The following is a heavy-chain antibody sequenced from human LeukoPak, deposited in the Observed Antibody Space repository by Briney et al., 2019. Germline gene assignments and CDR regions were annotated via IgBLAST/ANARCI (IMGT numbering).Heavy chain of an antibody. J-gene: IGHJ4*02. CDR3: AKIQWPNVDMFFDH. D-gene: IGHD6-19*01. CDR1: GLTFRGYA. V-gene: IGHV3-23*01. CDR2: ISGSGDKT. Sequence: GGSLRLSCAASGLTFRGYAMNWVRQAPGKGLEWVSSISGSGDKTYYADSLKGRFTISRDDYKNTVYLQMNSLRVEDTAIYYCAKIQWPNVDMFFDHWGQGSLVTVFS.